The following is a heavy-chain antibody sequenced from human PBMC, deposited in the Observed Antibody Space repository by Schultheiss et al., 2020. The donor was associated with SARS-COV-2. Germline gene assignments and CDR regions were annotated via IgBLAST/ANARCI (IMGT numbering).Heavy chain of an antibody. V-gene: IGHV3-64*01. D-gene: IGHD3-3*01. Sequence: GGSLRLSCAASGFTFSSYAMHWVRQAPGKGLEYVSAISSNGGSTYYANSVKGRFTISRDNSKNTLYLQMGSLRAEDMAVYYCARDPTYDFWSGYLYYYMDVWGKGTTVTVSS. J-gene: IGHJ6*03. CDR1: GFTFSSYA. CDR3: ARDPTYDFWSGYLYYYMDV. CDR2: ISSNGGST.